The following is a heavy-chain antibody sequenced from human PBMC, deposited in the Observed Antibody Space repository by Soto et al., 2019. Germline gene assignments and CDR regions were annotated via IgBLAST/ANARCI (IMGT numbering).Heavy chain of an antibody. Sequence: SETLSLTCAVYGGSFSGYYCNWIRQAPGKGLEWIGEINHSGSTNNNPSLKSRVTMSVDTSKNQFSLKLSSVTAADTAVYYCARHSHYYYGMDVWGQGTTVTVSS. CDR1: GGSFSGYY. D-gene: IGHD6-13*01. CDR3: ARHSHYYYGMDV. CDR2: INHSGST. J-gene: IGHJ6*02. V-gene: IGHV4-34*01.